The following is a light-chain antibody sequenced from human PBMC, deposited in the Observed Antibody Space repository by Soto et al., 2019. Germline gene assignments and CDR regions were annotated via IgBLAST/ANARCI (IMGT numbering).Light chain of an antibody. V-gene: IGKV3-11*01. J-gene: IGKJ1*01. Sequence: EVVLTQSPVTLSLSPGERATLSCRASQSFRGLLAWYQQKPGQAPRLLIYDAYNRATGIPPRFSGSGSGTDFTLTISRLVPEDFAVYYCQQYGDSPWTFGQGTKVEIK. CDR2: DAY. CDR1: QSFRGL. CDR3: QQYGDSPWT.